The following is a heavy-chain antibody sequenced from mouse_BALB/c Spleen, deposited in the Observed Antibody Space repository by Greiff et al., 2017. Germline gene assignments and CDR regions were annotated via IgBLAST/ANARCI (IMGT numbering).Heavy chain of an antibody. D-gene: IGHD1-1*01. J-gene: IGHJ2*01. Sequence: QVQLKQPGAELVRPGASVKLSCKASGYTFTSYWINWVKQRPGQGLEWIGNIYPSDSYTNYNQKFKDKATLTVDKSSSTAYMQLSSPTSEDSAVYYCTYYYGSRRDYFDYWGQGTTLTVSS. V-gene: IGHV1-69*02. CDR3: TYYYGSRRDYFDY. CDR2: IYPSDSYT. CDR1: GYTFTSYW.